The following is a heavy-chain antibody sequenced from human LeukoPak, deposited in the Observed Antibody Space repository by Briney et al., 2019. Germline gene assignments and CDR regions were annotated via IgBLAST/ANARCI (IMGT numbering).Heavy chain of an antibody. CDR3: AKIAFGGVTNY. CDR1: GFTFSSYS. Sequence: GGSLRLSCAASGFTFSSYSMNWVRQAPGKGLEWVSAISGSGGSTYYADSVKGRFTISRDNSKNTLYLQMNSLRAEDTAVYYCAKIAFGGVTNYWGQGTLVTVSS. V-gene: IGHV3-23*01. J-gene: IGHJ4*02. D-gene: IGHD3-16*01. CDR2: ISGSGGST.